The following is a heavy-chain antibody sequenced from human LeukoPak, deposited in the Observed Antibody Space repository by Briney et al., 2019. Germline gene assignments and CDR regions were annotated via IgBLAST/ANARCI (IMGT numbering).Heavy chain of an antibody. D-gene: IGHD6-13*01. Sequence: ASVKVSCKASGYTFTGYYMRWVRQAPGQGLEWMGWINPNSGGTNYAQKFQGRVTMTRDTSISTAYMKLSRLRSDDTAVYYCARDPRIAAAGTYYYYYGMDVWGQGTTVTVSS. CDR3: ARDPRIAAAGTYYYYYGMDV. CDR2: INPNSGGT. V-gene: IGHV1-2*02. J-gene: IGHJ6*02. CDR1: GYTFTGYY.